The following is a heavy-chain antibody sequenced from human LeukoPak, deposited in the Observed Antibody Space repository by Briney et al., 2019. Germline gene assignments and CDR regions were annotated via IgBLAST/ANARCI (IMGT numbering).Heavy chain of an antibody. CDR2: ISGSGSST. Sequence: PGGSLRLSCAASGFTFSSYAMSWVRQAPGKGLEWVSAISGSGSSTCYADSVKGRFTISRDNSKNTLYLQMNSLRAEDTAVYYCAKYLFTYYYYGMDVWGQGTTVTVSS. D-gene: IGHD3-10*01. J-gene: IGHJ6*02. CDR1: GFTFSSYA. CDR3: AKYLFTYYYYGMDV. V-gene: IGHV3-23*01.